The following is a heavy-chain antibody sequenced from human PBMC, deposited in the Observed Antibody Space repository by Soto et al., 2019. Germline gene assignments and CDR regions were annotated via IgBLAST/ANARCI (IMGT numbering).Heavy chain of an antibody. D-gene: IGHD3-16*01. V-gene: IGHV4-39*01. CDR2: IYYSGST. CDR1: GRSISNRSYY. CDR3: MLGTGCNEFYA. Sequence: ETLSLTGTVSGRSISNRSYYWGWIDKPPGKGLEWIGSIYYSGSTYYNPSLKSRVTISVDTSKNQFSLKLSSVTAADTAVYYFMLGTGCNEFYAWGQGTVLTVSS. J-gene: IGHJ5*02.